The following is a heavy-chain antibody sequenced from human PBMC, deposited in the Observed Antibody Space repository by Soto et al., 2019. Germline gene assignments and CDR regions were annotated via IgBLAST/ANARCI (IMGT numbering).Heavy chain of an antibody. Sequence: EVQLVESGGGLVQPGGSLRLSCAASGFTLSSHNMSWVRQAPGKGLEWLSYIDSSSDSIHYADSVKGRFSISRDNARNSLYLQMDSLGDDDTAVYYCARIPDSSGLFDCWGQGTLVTVSS. D-gene: IGHD6-19*01. CDR1: GFTLSSHN. CDR3: ARIPDSSGLFDC. J-gene: IGHJ4*02. CDR2: IDSSSDSI. V-gene: IGHV3-48*02.